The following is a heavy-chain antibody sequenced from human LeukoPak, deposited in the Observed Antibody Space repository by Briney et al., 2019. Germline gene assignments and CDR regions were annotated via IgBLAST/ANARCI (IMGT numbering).Heavy chain of an antibody. V-gene: IGHV3-11*01. CDR2: ISKTGSAK. D-gene: IGHD3-16*01. J-gene: IGHJ5*01. CDR3: PRVAQNWGNWFDS. CDR1: GFTFSDYY. Sequence: GGSLRLSCGDSGFTFSDYYMRWIRHAPGKGLEWGAHISKTGSAKKYGDSVRGRFNISRDNAKKSRYFQMNSLRADDTAVYYCPRVAQNWGNWFDSWGPGTLGTVSS.